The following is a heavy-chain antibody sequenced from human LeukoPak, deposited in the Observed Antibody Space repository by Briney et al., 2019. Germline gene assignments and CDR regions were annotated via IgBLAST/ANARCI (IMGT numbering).Heavy chain of an antibody. CDR3: ARDSDYDILTGYYTSVNRGFDY. D-gene: IGHD3-9*01. CDR1: GYTFTSYG. CDR2: ISAYNGNT. Sequence: ASVTVSCKASGYTFTSYGISWVRQAPGQGLEWMGWISAYNGNTNYAQKLQGRVTMTTDTSTSTAYMELRSLRCDDTAAYYCARDSDYDILTGYYTSVNRGFDYWGQGTLVTVSS. J-gene: IGHJ4*02. V-gene: IGHV1-18*04.